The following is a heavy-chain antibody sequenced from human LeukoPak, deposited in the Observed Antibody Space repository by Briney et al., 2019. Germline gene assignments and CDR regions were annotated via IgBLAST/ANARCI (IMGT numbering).Heavy chain of an antibody. V-gene: IGHV3-30*02. D-gene: IGHD2-15*01. J-gene: IGHJ4*02. CDR3: AKAEEGYCSGGSCYSLNY. Sequence: GGSLRLSCAASVFTFRKYGTRWVRQALDKGLHWVALIRNVGTDKDYTDAVKGRFTISRDNSKNTLYLQMTSLRTEDTAVYYCAKAEEGYCSGGSCYSLNYWGQGALVTVSS. CDR2: IRNVGTDK. CDR1: VFTFRKYG.